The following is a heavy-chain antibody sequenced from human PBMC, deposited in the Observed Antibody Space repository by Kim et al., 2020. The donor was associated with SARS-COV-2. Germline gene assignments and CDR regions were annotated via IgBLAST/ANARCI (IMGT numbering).Heavy chain of an antibody. Sequence: GALRLSCAASGFTVSSNYMSWVRQAPGKGLEWVSIIYGGGNTYYADSVKGRFTISRDNSKNTLYLQLNSLRAEDTAVYYCAGGHINPWQLDFWGQGTLV. V-gene: IGHV3-53*01. CDR3: AGGHINPWQLDF. CDR2: IYGGGNT. D-gene: IGHD2-21*01. J-gene: IGHJ4*02. CDR1: GFTVSSNY.